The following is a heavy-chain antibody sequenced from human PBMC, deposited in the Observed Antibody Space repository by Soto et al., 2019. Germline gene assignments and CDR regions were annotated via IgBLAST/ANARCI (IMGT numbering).Heavy chain of an antibody. Sequence: XESLRLSCAASGFTFSSYAMSWVRQAPGKGLEWVSAISGSGGSTYYADSVKGRFTISRDNSKNTLYLQMKSLRAEDTAVYYCAKGGSSGWRQGYYFDYWGQGTLVTVSS. V-gene: IGHV3-23*01. CDR1: GFTFSSYA. CDR2: ISGSGGST. CDR3: AKGGSSGWRQGYYFDY. D-gene: IGHD6-19*01. J-gene: IGHJ4*02.